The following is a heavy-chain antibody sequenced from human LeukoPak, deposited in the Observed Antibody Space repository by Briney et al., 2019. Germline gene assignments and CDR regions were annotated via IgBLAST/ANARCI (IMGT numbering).Heavy chain of an antibody. D-gene: IGHD1-26*01. V-gene: IGHV4-30-4*01. CDR2: IYYSGST. CDR1: GGSLSRGVYY. CDR3: AIVVGFVAAIDAFDI. J-gene: IGHJ3*02. Sequence: SQTLSHTCTLSGGSLSRGVYYWSWVRQPPGKGLEWIGYIYYSGSTYYNPSLKSRVTISVDTSKNQFSLKLSSVTAADTAVYYCAIVVGFVAAIDAFDIWGQGTMVTVSS.